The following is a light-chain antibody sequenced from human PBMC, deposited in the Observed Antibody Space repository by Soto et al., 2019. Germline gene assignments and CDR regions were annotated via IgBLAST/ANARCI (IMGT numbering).Light chain of an antibody. CDR3: AKWDDSLSGVV. J-gene: IGLJ2*01. CDR2: RSN. Sequence: QSVLTQPPSASGTPGQRVTISCSGSNSNIGGNYVYWYQQLPGTAPKLLIYRSNQRPSGVPDRISGSKSGTSASLAISGLRSEDEADYYWAKWDDSLSGVVFGGGTKLTV. CDR1: NSNIGGNY. V-gene: IGLV1-47*01.